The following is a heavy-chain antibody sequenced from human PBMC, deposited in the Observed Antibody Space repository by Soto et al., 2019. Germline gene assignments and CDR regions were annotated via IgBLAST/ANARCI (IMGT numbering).Heavy chain of an antibody. CDR1: GFTFSSYS. CDR3: ARDLLAREAAGAAYYYYGMDV. J-gene: IGHJ6*02. V-gene: IGHV3-21*01. D-gene: IGHD6-13*01. Sequence: GGSLRLSCAASGFTFSSYSMNWVRQAPGKGLEWVSSISSSSSYIYYADSVKGRFTISRDNAKNSLYLQMNSLRAEDTAVYYCARDLLAREAAGAAYYYYGMDVWGQGTTVTVSS. CDR2: ISSSSSYI.